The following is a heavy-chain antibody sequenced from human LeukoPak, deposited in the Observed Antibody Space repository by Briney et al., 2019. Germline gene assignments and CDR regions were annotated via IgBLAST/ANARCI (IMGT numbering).Heavy chain of an antibody. V-gene: IGHV3-30*02. Sequence: GGSLRLSCAASGFTFSSYGMHWVRQAPGKGLEWVAFIRYDGSNKYYADSVKGRFTISRDNFKNTLYLQMNSLRAEDTAVYYCAKAAGFGGCSGGSCYSEPSAFDIWGQGTMVTVSS. CDR3: AKAAGFGGCSGGSCYSEPSAFDI. J-gene: IGHJ3*02. CDR2: IRYDGSNK. CDR1: GFTFSSYG. D-gene: IGHD2-15*01.